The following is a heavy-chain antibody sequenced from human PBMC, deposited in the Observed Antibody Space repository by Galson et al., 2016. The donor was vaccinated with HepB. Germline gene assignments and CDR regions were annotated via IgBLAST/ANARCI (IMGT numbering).Heavy chain of an antibody. CDR3: AKEPAPVGSYGVYYYYGMDV. Sequence: SLRLSCAASGFTFGSYAMHWVRQAPGKGLEWVAVISYAGSNKYYADSVKGRFTISRDNSKNTLFLQMNSLRAEDTAVYYCAKEPAPVGSYGVYYYYGMDVWGQGTTVTVSS. CDR1: GFTFGSYA. D-gene: IGHD1-26*01. J-gene: IGHJ6*02. V-gene: IGHV3-30*18. CDR2: ISYAGSNK.